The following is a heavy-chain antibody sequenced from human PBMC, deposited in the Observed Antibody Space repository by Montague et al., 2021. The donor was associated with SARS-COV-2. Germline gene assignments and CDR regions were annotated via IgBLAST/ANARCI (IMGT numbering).Heavy chain of an antibody. CDR3: ARGPPCILWCPTTQRTRFDP. Sequence: SLRLSCAASGFTFSSYSMDWVRQAPGKGLEWVSSISSSSSYIYYADSVKGRFTISRDNAKNSLYLQMNSLRAEDTAVYYCARGPPCILWCPTTQRTRFDPWGQGTLVTVSS. V-gene: IGHV3-21*01. J-gene: IGHJ5*02. CDR2: ISSSSSYI. D-gene: IGHD2-21*01. CDR1: GFTFSSYS.